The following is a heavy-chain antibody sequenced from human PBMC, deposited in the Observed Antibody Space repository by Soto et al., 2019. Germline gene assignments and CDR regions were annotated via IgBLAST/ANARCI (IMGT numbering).Heavy chain of an antibody. J-gene: IGHJ6*02. CDR1: GYTFTGYY. CDR3: ARDGSTVTTPRVDYGMDV. V-gene: IGHV1-2*04. CDR2: INPNSGGT. D-gene: IGHD4-4*01. Sequence: ASVKVSWKASGYTFTGYYMHWVRQAPGQGLEWMGWINPNSGGTNYAQKFQGWVTMTRDTSISTAYMELSRLRSDDTAVYYCARDGSTVTTPRVDYGMDVWGQGTTVTVSS.